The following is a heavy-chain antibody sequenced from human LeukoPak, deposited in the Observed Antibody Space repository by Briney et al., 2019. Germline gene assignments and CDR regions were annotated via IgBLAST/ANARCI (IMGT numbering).Heavy chain of an antibody. CDR1: GGSISSSEHY. Sequence: SETLSLTCSVSGGSISSSEHYWAWIRQSPGRGLEWIGSDYYSGSSYYIPSLESLISISVDTSKNQFLLKLSPVTAADTAVSYCAGSSHSRVMEQQLVRHYYYGMDVWGQGTTVTVSS. D-gene: IGHD6-13*01. V-gene: IGHV4-39*01. CDR3: AGSSHSRVMEQQLVRHYYYGMDV. CDR2: DYYSGSS. J-gene: IGHJ6*02.